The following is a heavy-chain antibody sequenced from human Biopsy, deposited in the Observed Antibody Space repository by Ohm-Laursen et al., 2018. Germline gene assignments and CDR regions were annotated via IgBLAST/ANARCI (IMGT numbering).Heavy chain of an antibody. V-gene: IGHV4-59*01. Sequence: SETLSLTCTVSGGSIKSYYWNWIRQSPGKGLEWIGFIYYTGHTNYNPSTKSRATISVDTSKNQFSLKVISVTAADTAVYYCARLTGDPSYWGQGILVTVSS. D-gene: IGHD7-27*01. J-gene: IGHJ4*02. CDR3: ARLTGDPSY. CDR1: GGSIKSYY. CDR2: IYYTGHT.